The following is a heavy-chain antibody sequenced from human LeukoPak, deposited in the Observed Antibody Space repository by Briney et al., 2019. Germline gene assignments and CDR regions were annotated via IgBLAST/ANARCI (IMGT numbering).Heavy chain of an antibody. Sequence: SETLSLTCTVSGGSISSNTYYWGWIRRPPGKGLEWIGNINYSSSTYYNPSLKSRVTISVDTSKNPFSLSPISLTAADTAVYYCATSDTVSTYNWFDPWGQGTLVTVSS. D-gene: IGHD5/OR15-5a*01. J-gene: IGHJ5*02. CDR2: INYSSST. CDR1: GGSISSNTYY. CDR3: ATSDTVSTYNWFDP. V-gene: IGHV4-39*01.